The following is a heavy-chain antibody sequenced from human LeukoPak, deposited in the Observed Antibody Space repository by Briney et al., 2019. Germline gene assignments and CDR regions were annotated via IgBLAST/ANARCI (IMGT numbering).Heavy chain of an antibody. Sequence: PSETLSLTCSLSGGSISTYYWTWIRQPAGKGLEWIGRIYVSGTTYYNPSLKSRVTMSVDPTNNQFSLKVNSVTAADTAVYYCAREGYQLLSGDFYYYMEVWGKGTTVTVSS. CDR3: AREGYQLLSGDFYYYMEV. CDR1: GGSISTYY. J-gene: IGHJ6*03. V-gene: IGHV4-4*07. CDR2: IYVSGTT. D-gene: IGHD2-2*01.